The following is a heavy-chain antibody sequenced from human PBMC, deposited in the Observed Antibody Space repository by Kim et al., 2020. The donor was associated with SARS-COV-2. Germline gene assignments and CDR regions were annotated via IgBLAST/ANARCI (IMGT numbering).Heavy chain of an antibody. Sequence: NIYSRGPTNYSPSHKSRVTISIDTSKNQFSLKLSSVTAADTAVYYCAKGLNWGQGTLVTVSS. J-gene: IGHJ4*02. CDR3: AKGLN. CDR2: IYSRGPT. V-gene: IGHV4-39*01.